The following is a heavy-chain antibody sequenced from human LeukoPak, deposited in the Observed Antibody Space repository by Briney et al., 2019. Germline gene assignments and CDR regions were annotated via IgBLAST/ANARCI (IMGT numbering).Heavy chain of an antibody. Sequence: GGSLRLSCAASGFTVSSNYMSWVRQAPGKGLEWVSVIYSGGSTYYADSVKGRFTISRDNSKNTLYRQMNSLRAEDTAVYYCARVDYGDYGFDYWGQGTLVTVSS. CDR2: IYSGGST. D-gene: IGHD4-17*01. V-gene: IGHV3-66*01. J-gene: IGHJ4*02. CDR3: ARVDYGDYGFDY. CDR1: GFTVSSNY.